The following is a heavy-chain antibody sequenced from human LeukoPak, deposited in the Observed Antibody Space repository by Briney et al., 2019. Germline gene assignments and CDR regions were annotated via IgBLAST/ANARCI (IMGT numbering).Heavy chain of an antibody. CDR3: ARDPVGYGSGSWNYYGMDV. V-gene: IGHV3-21*01. CDR2: ISSSSSYI. CDR1: GFTFSSYS. Sequence: KPGGSLRLSCAASGFTFSSYSMNWVRQAPGKGLEWVSSISSSSSYIYYADSVKGRFTISRDNAKNSLYLQMNSLRAEDTAVYYCARDPVGYGSGSWNYYGMDVWGQGTTVTVSS. J-gene: IGHJ6*02. D-gene: IGHD3-10*01.